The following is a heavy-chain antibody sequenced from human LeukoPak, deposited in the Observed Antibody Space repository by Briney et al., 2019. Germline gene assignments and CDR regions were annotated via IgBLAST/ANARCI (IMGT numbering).Heavy chain of an antibody. D-gene: IGHD2-2*01. CDR3: ARVWYCSSTSCYHNWFDP. CDR2: IIPIFGTA. Sequence: GASVKVSCKASGGTFSSYAISWVRQAPGQGLEWMGGIIPIFGTANYAQKFQGRVTITTDESTSTAYMELSSLRSEDTAVYYCARVWYCSSTSCYHNWFDPWGQGTLVTVSS. CDR1: GGTFSSYA. J-gene: IGHJ5*02. V-gene: IGHV1-69*05.